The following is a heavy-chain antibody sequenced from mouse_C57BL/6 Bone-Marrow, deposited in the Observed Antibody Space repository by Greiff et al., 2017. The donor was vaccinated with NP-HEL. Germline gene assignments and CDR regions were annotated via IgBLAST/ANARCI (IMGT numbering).Heavy chain of an antibody. CDR1: GFTFSSYG. Sequence: VQLKESGGDLVKPGGSLKLSCAASGFTFSSYGMSWVRQTPDKRLEWVATISSGGSYTYYPDSVKGRFTISRDNAKNTLYLQMSSLKSEDTAMYYCARNTVVARYWYFDVWGTGTTVTVSS. CDR2: ISSGGSYT. D-gene: IGHD1-1*01. V-gene: IGHV5-6*01. J-gene: IGHJ1*03. CDR3: ARNTVVARYWYFDV.